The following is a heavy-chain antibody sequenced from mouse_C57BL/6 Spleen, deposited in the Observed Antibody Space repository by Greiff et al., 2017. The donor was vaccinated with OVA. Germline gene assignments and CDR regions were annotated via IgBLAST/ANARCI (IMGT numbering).Heavy chain of an antibody. V-gene: IGHV5-17*01. CDR1: GFTFSDYG. CDR3: ARSGYDYHYFDY. Sequence: EVKLVESGGGLVKPGGSLKLSCAASGFTFSDYGMHWVRQAPEKGLEWVAYISSGSSTIIYADTVKGRFTISRDNAKNTMFLQMTSLRSEDTAMYYCARSGYDYHYFDYWGQGTTLTVSS. J-gene: IGHJ2*01. CDR2: ISSGSSTI. D-gene: IGHD2-4*01.